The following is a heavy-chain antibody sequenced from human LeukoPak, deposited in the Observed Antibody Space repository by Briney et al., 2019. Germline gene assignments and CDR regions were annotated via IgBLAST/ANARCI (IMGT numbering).Heavy chain of an antibody. CDR1: GFTFSPSG. V-gene: IGHV3-30*02. CDR3: AKGIVIVSATGVDY. CDR2: IRYDGSNN. D-gene: IGHD2/OR15-2a*01. J-gene: IGHJ4*02. Sequence: PGGSLRLSCAASGFTFSPSGMHWVRQAPGKGLEGVGFIRYDGSNNYYGASVKGRFTISRDNSKNTLYLQMNSLRAEDTAVYYCAKGIVIVSATGVDYWGQGTLVTVSS.